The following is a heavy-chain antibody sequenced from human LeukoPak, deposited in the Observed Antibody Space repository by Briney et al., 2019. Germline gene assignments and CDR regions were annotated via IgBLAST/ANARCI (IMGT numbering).Heavy chain of an antibody. Sequence: GGSLRLSCAASGFTFSIYSMSWVRQAPGEGLEWVSYTSSSSGTIYYADSVKGRFTISRDNAKNSLYLQMNSLRAEDTAVYYCARVLNDYGDYVIDYWGQGTLVTVSS. V-gene: IGHV3-48*01. CDR3: ARVLNDYGDYVIDY. D-gene: IGHD4-17*01. CDR2: TSSSSGTI. CDR1: GFTFSIYS. J-gene: IGHJ4*02.